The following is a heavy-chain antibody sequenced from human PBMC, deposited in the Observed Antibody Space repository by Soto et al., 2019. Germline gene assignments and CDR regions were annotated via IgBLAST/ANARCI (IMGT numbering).Heavy chain of an antibody. J-gene: IGHJ4*02. V-gene: IGHV4-31*03. Sequence: SETLSLTCTVSGGSVSSGSYYWSWIRQHPGKGLEWIGYIYYSGSTYYNPSLKSRVTISVDTSKNQFSLKLSSVTAADTAVYYCARESRDIQVGYWGQGTLVTVSS. D-gene: IGHD3-9*01. CDR3: ARESRDIQVGY. CDR2: IYYSGST. CDR1: GGSVSSGSYY.